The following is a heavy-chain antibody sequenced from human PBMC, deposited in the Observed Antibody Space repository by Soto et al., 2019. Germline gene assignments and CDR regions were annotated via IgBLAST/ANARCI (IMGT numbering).Heavy chain of an antibody. J-gene: IGHJ6*02. CDR3: ARRIVLMVYADLYYDYGMDV. Sequence: QVQLVQSGAEVKKPGSSVKVSCKASGGTFSSYAISWVRQAPGQGLEWMGGIIPIFGTANYAQKVQGRVTITADESTSTAYMELSSLRSEDTAVYYCARRIVLMVYADLYYDYGMDVWGQGTTVTVSS. D-gene: IGHD2-8*01. CDR1: GGTFSSYA. CDR2: IIPIFGTA. V-gene: IGHV1-69*01.